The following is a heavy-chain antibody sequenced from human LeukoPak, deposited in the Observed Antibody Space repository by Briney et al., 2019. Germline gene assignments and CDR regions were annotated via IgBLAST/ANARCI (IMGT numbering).Heavy chain of an antibody. J-gene: IGHJ4*02. CDR2: IYNRGST. D-gene: IGHD3-22*01. CDR1: GGSISSSTW. V-gene: IGHV4-4*02. Sequence: SETLSLTCAVSGGSISSSTWGSGVRQPPGKGLKWIGKIYNRGSTNYTPSLKSRVTISVDKSKNKFSLKLSSVTAADTAVYYCARLVYYDSSGYRHFDYWGQGTLVTASS. CDR3: ARLVYYDSSGYRHFDY.